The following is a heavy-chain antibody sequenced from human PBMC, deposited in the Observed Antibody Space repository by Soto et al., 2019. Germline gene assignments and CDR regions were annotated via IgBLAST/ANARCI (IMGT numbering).Heavy chain of an antibody. CDR3: ARDLEQTPRRYYNYYCMDV. V-gene: IGHV4-34*01. CDR1: GGSFSGYY. D-gene: IGHD2-15*01. J-gene: IGHJ6*03. Sequence: SETLSLTCAVYGGSFSGYYWSWIRQPPGKGLEWIGEINHSGSTNYNPSLKSRVTISVDTSKNQFPLKLSSVTAEDTAVYYCARDLEQTPRRYYNYYCMDVWGKGTTVTVSS. CDR2: INHSGST.